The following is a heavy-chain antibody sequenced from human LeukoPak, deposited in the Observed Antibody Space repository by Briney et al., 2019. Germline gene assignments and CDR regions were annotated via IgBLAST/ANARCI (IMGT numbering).Heavy chain of an antibody. CDR3: ARGFAYYGSGSYYKSYKSYNWFDP. CDR1: GGSISSGSYY. CDR2: IYTSGST. V-gene: IGHV4-61*02. D-gene: IGHD3-10*01. J-gene: IGHJ5*02. Sequence: PSETLSLTCTVSGGSISSGSYYWSWIRQPAGKGLEWIGRIYTSGSTNYNPSLKSRVTISVDTSKNQFSLKLSSVTAADTAVYYCARGFAYYGSGSYYKSYKSYNWFDPWGQGTLVTVSS.